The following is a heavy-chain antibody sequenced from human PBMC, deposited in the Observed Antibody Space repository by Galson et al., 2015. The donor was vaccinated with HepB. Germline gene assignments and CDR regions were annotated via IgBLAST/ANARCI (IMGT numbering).Heavy chain of an antibody. J-gene: IGHJ5*02. Sequence: LSLTCTVSGGSISSSSYYWGWIRQPPGKGLEWIGSIYYSGSTYYNPSLKSRVTISVDTSKNQFSLKLSSVTAADTAVYYCARLRQQLVSWFDPWGQGTLVTVSS. CDR1: GGSISSSSYY. CDR2: IYYSGST. CDR3: ARLRQQLVSWFDP. V-gene: IGHV4-39*01. D-gene: IGHD6-13*01.